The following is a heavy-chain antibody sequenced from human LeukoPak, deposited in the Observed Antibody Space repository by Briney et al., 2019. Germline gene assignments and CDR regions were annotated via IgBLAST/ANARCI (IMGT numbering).Heavy chain of an antibody. D-gene: IGHD2-21*01. V-gene: IGHV3-30-3*01. CDR1: GFTFSSYA. J-gene: IGHJ4*02. Sequence: PGGSLRLSCAASGFTFSSYAMHWVRQAPGKGLEWVALISYDGSNKYYADSVKGRFTISRDISRNTLYLQMTSLRSEDTAVYYCAKEPRHCDADCFSLLDCWGQGALVTVSS. CDR3: AKEPRHCDADCFSLLDC. CDR2: ISYDGSNK.